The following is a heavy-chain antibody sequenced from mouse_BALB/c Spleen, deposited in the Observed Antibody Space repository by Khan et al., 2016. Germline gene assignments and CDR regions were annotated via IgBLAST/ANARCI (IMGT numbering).Heavy chain of an antibody. Sequence: EVKLEESGGGLVQPGGSMKLSCVASGFTFSNYWMNWVRQSPEKGLEWVAEIRLKSNTYATPYAESVKGRFTISRADSTSSVYLQMNNLRAEDTGIYYCTRDGYFDVWGAGTTVTVSS. CDR2: IRLKSNTYAT. J-gene: IGHJ1*01. V-gene: IGHV6-6*02. CDR3: TRDGYFDV. CDR1: GFTFSNYW.